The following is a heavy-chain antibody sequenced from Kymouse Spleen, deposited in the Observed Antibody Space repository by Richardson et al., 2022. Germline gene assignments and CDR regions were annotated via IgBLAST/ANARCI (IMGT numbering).Heavy chain of an antibody. V-gene: IGHV4-34*01. Sequence: QVQLQQWGAGLLKPSETLSLTCAVYGGSFSGYYWSWIRQPPGKGLEWIGEINHSGSTNYNPSLKSRVTISVDTSKNQFSLKLSSVTAADTAVYYCARGDYYGSGSYYNLHYYGMDVWGQGTTVTVSS. CDR3: ARGDYYGSGSYYNLHYYGMDV. J-gene: IGHJ6*02. D-gene: IGHD3-10*01. CDR1: GGSFSGYY. CDR2: INHSGST.